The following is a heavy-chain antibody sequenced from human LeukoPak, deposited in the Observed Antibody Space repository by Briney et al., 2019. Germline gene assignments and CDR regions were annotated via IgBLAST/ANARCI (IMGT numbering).Heavy chain of an antibody. CDR1: GGSINTSSYY. CDR3: ARDRPQLNYDILTGSLQVRSFDI. J-gene: IGHJ3*02. D-gene: IGHD3-9*01. CDR2: VYYRGTS. Sequence: SETLSLTCTVSGGSINTSSYYWSWIRQPPGKGLEWIGSVYYRGTSYHNPSLKGRVTMSVDTTKNQFSLRLTSVTAADTAVYYCARDRPQLNYDILTGSLQVRSFDIWGQGTMVTVSS. V-gene: IGHV4-39*07.